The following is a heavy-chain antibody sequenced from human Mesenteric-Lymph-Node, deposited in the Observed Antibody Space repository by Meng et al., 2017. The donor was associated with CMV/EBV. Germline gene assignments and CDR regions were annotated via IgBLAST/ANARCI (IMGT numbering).Heavy chain of an antibody. V-gene: IGHV3-30*02. J-gene: IGHJ3*02. CDR3: AKDQYSGSYGDDAFDI. CDR2: IRYDGSNK. CDR1: GFTFSSYG. D-gene: IGHD1-26*01. Sequence: GGSLRLSCAASGFTFSSYGMHWVRQAPGKGLEWVAFIRYDGSNKYYADSVKGRFTISRDNSKNTLYLQMNSLRAEDTAVYYCAKDQYSGSYGDDAFDIWGQGTMVTVSS.